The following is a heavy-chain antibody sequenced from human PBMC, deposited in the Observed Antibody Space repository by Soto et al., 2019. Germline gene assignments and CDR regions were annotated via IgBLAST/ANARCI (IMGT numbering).Heavy chain of an antibody. CDR2: ISSDGDNT. CDR3: SRDITPTYYDFWSGYSD. V-gene: IGHV3-64*04. Sequence: PGGSLRLSCSASGFTFNIYAMHWVRQAPGKGLEYVSGISSDGDNTCYADSVKGRFIISRDNAKNTLYLQMNSLRVEDTAVYYCSRDITPTYYDFWSGYSDWGQGTLVTVSS. J-gene: IGHJ4*02. CDR1: GFTFNIYA. D-gene: IGHD3-3*01.